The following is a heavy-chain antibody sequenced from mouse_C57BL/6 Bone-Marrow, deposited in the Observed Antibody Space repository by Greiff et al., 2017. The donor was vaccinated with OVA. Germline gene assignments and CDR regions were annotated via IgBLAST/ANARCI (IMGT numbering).Heavy chain of an antibody. J-gene: IGHJ4*01. V-gene: IGHV1-54*01. Sequence: VQLQQSGAELVRPGTSVKVSCKASGYAFTNYLIEWVKQRPGQGLEWIGVINPGSGGTNYNEKFKGKATLTADKSSSTAYMQLSSLTSEDSAVYFCARSGDGSSYGDYWGQGTSVTVSS. CDR2: INPGSGGT. CDR3: ARSGDGSSYGDY. D-gene: IGHD1-1*01. CDR1: GYAFTNYL.